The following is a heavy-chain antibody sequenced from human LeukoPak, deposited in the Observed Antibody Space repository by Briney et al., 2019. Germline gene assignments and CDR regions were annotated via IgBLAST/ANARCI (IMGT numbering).Heavy chain of an antibody. V-gene: IGHV4-31*03. CDR2: IYYSGST. D-gene: IGHD6-6*01. Sequence: SETLSLTCTVSGGSISSGGYYWSWIRQHPGKGLEWIGYIYYSGSTYYNPSLKSRVTISVDTSKNQFSLKLSSVTAADTAVYYCARMLVYGVSSSASEGGYWGQGTLVTVSS. CDR3: ARMLVYGVSSSASEGGY. J-gene: IGHJ4*02. CDR1: GGSISSGGYY.